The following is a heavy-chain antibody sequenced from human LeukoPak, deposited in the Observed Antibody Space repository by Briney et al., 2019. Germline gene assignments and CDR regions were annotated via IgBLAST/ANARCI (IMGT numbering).Heavy chain of an antibody. CDR1: GGSISTYC. CDR3: ARRCSGASCYDY. J-gene: IGHJ4*02. Sequence: PSETLSLTCTVSGGSISTYCWSWIRQPPGKGLEWIGYIYYSGSTNYNPSLKSRVTISIDTSKKQFSLKLSSMTAADTAVYYCARRCSGASCYDYWGQGTLVTVSS. D-gene: IGHD2-15*01. V-gene: IGHV4-59*08. CDR2: IYYSGST.